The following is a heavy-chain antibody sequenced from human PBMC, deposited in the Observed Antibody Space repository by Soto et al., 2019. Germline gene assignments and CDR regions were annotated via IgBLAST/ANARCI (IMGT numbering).Heavy chain of an antibody. J-gene: IGHJ5*01. CDR3: ARYSYCSGGSGYPVWFDS. CDR2: IYHTGST. V-gene: IGHV4-30-4*01. D-gene: IGHD2-15*01. Sequence: QLQLHESGPGLVKPSETLSLTCPVSGGSISSRDYHWSWIRQPSGKALECLGYIYHTGSTYYNPSLKSRVMMSVDTSKNQFSLSLTSVTAADTAVYYCARYSYCSGGSGYPVWFDSWGQGTLVSVSS. CDR1: GGSISSRDYH.